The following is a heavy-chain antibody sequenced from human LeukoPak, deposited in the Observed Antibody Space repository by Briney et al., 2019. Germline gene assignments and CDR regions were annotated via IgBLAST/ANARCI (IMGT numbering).Heavy chain of an antibody. V-gene: IGHV4-59*01. CDR1: GGSISNYY. CDR2: IYYSGST. CDR3: AAYSRSSPWYFDL. J-gene: IGHJ2*01. Sequence: SETLSLTCTVSGGSISNYYWGWIRQPPGKGLEWIGYIYYSGSTNYNPSLKSRVTISVDTSKNQFSLKLSSVTAADTAVYYCAAYSRSSPWYFDLWGRGTLVTASS. D-gene: IGHD6-6*01.